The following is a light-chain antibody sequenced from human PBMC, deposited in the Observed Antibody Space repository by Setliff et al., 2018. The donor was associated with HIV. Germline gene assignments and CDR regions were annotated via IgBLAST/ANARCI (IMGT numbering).Light chain of an antibody. CDR1: SSDVGSYKL. CDR2: EVT. V-gene: IGLV2-14*02. CDR3: SSYTSSGTLLV. Sequence: ALAQPASVSGSPGQSITISCTGTSSDVGSYKLVSWYQQHPGKAPKVMIYEVTKRPSGVSNRFSGSKSANTASLTISGLQAEDEADYYCSSYTSSGTLLVFGTGTKVTVL. J-gene: IGLJ1*01.